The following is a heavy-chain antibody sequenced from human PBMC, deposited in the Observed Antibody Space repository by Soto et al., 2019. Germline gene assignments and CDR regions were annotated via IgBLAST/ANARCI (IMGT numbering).Heavy chain of an antibody. CDR2: IYYSGST. Sequence: QVQLQESGPGLVKPSETLSLTCTVSGGSVSSGSYYWSWIRQPPGKGLEWIGYIYYSGSTYYNQSLKSRVTISVDTSKNQFSLKLSSVTAADTAVYYCARVLLYYDKFDPWGQGTLVTVSS. CDR3: ARVLLYYDKFDP. V-gene: IGHV4-30-4*01. CDR1: GGSVSSGSYY. D-gene: IGHD3-22*01. J-gene: IGHJ5*02.